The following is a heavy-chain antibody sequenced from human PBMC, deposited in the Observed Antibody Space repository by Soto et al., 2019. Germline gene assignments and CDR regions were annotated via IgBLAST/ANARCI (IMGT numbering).Heavy chain of an antibody. V-gene: IGHV4-30-2*01. D-gene: IGHD3-22*01. CDR2: IYHSGST. CDR3: ARFAHWIDGSCSLDD. J-gene: IGHJ4*02. CDR1: GGSISSGVYS. Sequence: PSETLSLTCAVSGGSISSGVYSWSWIRQTPGKGMEWIGYIYHSGSTYYNPSLKSRVTISVDKSKNQFSLKLSSVTAAVTALFYFARFAHWIDGSCSLDDWGKETLVTVSS.